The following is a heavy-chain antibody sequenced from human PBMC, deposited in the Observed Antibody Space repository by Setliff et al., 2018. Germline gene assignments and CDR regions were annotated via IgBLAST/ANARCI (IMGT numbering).Heavy chain of an antibody. D-gene: IGHD1-1*01. Sequence: PGGSLRLSCAASGLTFSHAWMTWVRQSPGKGLEWVGRIRSRNDGGTTDYAAPVKGRFTFSRDDSKNTLYLQMNNLKTEDTATYYCTSAKLERRTGHHYYHFFSYMDVWGKGTTVTV. CDR2: IRSRNDGGTT. J-gene: IGHJ6*03. CDR1: GLTFSHAW. V-gene: IGHV3-15*01. CDR3: TSAKLERRTGHHYYHFFSYMDV.